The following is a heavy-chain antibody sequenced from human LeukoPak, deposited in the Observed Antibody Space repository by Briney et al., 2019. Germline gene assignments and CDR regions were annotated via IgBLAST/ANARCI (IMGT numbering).Heavy chain of an antibody. CDR3: ASRIYGDYALFDY. J-gene: IGHJ4*02. Sequence: PSENLSLTCAVYGGSFSGYYWSWIRQPPGKGLEWIGEINHSGSTNYNPSLKSRVTISVDTSKNQFSLKLSSVTAADTAVYYCASRIYGDYALFDYWGQGTLVTVSS. CDR1: GGSFSGYY. V-gene: IGHV4-34*01. CDR2: INHSGST. D-gene: IGHD4-17*01.